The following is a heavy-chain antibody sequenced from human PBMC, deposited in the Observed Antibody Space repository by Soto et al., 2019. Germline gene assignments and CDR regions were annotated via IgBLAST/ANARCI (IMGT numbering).Heavy chain of an antibody. D-gene: IGHD3-16*01. CDR2: VHYSGST. V-gene: IGHV4-59*01. CDR1: GGSFHNFY. Sequence: XETLTLTCNLSGGSFHNFYWLWIRQPPGKGLEWVGHVHYSGSTNYSPSLNSRATISLDTSKSQLSLKLRSVTAADTAMYFCARGVDYYATSGYFSFDYWGQGFPVTVSS. CDR3: ARGVDYYATSGYFSFDY. J-gene: IGHJ4*02.